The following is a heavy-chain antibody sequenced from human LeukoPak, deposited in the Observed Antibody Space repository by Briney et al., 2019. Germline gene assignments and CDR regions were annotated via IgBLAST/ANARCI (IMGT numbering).Heavy chain of an antibody. CDR1: GGSISSYY. Sequence: PSETLSLTCTVSGGSISSYYWSWVRQPPGKGLEWIGYIYYSGSTNYNPSLKSRVAISVDTSKNQFSLKLSSVTAADTAVYCCARHILSGFDYWGQGTLVTVSS. CDR3: ARHILSGFDY. D-gene: IGHD3-10*01. J-gene: IGHJ4*02. CDR2: IYYSGST. V-gene: IGHV4-59*08.